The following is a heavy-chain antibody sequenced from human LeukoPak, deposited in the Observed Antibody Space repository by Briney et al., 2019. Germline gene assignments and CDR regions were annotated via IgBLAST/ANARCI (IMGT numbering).Heavy chain of an antibody. CDR2: INHSGST. Sequence: PSETLSLTCAVYGGSFSGYYWSWIRQPPGKGLEWIGEINHSGSTNYNPSLKSRVTISVDTSKNQFSLKLSSVTAADTAVYYCARGGRPVRGTRYYYGMDVWGQGTTVTVSS. D-gene: IGHD1-7*01. CDR1: GGSFSGYY. V-gene: IGHV4-34*01. J-gene: IGHJ6*02. CDR3: ARGGRPVRGTRYYYGMDV.